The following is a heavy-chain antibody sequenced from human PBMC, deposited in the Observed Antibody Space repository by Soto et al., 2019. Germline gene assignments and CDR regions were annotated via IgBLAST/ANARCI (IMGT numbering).Heavy chain of an antibody. CDR2: IYTSGGT. J-gene: IGHJ4*02. CDR1: GGSISSYY. CDR3: ARGFGTSWYYFDY. D-gene: IGHD2-2*01. Sequence: SETLSLTCTVSGGSISSYYWTWIRQPAGKRLEWIGRIYTSGGTNFNPSLKSRVTMSVDTSKNQFSLKLRSVTAADTAVYYCARGFGTSWYYFDYWDQGTPVTVS. V-gene: IGHV4-4*07.